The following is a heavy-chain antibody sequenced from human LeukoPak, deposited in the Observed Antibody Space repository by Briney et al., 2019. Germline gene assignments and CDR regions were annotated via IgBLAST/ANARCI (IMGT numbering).Heavy chain of an antibody. CDR1: GGTFSSYA. CDR2: IIPILGIA. Sequence: SVKVSCKASGGTFSSYAISWVRQAPGQGLEWMGRIIPILGIANYAQKFQGRVTITADKSTSTAYMELSSLRSEDTAVYYCASGAPMVRGVTFDYWGQGTLVTVSS. J-gene: IGHJ4*02. CDR3: ASGAPMVRGVTFDY. V-gene: IGHV1-69*04. D-gene: IGHD3-10*01.